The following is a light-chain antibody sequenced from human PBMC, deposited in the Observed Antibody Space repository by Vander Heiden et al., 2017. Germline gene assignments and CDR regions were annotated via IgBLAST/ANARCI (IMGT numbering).Light chain of an antibody. CDR3: QHHYNWPPGT. V-gene: IGKV3-15*01. J-gene: IGKJ3*01. CDR2: AAS. Sequence: EIVMTQSPATLSVSPGERATLSCRASQSVNTNLAWYQQKPGQAPRLLIYAASTRATGIPARFSGSGYGTEFTLTISSRQSEDFAVYYCQHHYNWPPGTFGPGTKVDIK. CDR1: QSVNTN.